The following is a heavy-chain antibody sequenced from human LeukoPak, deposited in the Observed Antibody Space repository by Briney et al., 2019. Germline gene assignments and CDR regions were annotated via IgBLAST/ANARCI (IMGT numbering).Heavy chain of an antibody. CDR1: GGTFSSYA. CDR2: IIPIFGTA. V-gene: IGHV1-69*05. D-gene: IGHD3-10*01. Sequence: SVKVSCKASGGTFSSYAISWVRQAPGQGLEWMGGIIPIFGTANYAQKFQGRVTITTDESTSTAYMELSSLRSEDTAVYYCATLVRGVSGLNFDYWGQGTLVTVSS. J-gene: IGHJ4*02. CDR3: ATLVRGVSGLNFDY.